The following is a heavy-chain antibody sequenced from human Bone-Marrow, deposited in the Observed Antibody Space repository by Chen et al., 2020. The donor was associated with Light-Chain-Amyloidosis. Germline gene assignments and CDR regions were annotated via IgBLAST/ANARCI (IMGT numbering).Heavy chain of an antibody. Sequence: QVHLVEAGGGVVQPGGAPTIPFGASGFTFGNYATNWIRQAPGGRLEWVAAISVDGSAQNYADSVKGRFTVSRDNSKNTLFLQLSSLRPEDTAVYYCARDFGYWGQGTLLVVSS. CDR1: GFTFGNYA. J-gene: IGHJ4*02. CDR3: ARDFGY. V-gene: IGHV3-30*04. CDR2: ISVDGSAQ. D-gene: IGHD3-10*01.